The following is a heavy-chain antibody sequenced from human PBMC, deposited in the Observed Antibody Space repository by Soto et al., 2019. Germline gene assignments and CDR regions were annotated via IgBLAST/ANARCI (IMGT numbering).Heavy chain of an antibody. J-gene: IGHJ4*02. CDR2: IYYSGST. Sequence: SGTLSLTCTVSGGSISSYYWIWIRQPPGKGLEWIGYIYYSGSTNYNPSLKSRVTISVDTSKNQFSLKLSSVTAADTAVYYCARASGQLVSFDYWVQGTLVTVSS. V-gene: IGHV4-59*01. CDR3: ARASGQLVSFDY. D-gene: IGHD6-6*01. CDR1: GGSISSYY.